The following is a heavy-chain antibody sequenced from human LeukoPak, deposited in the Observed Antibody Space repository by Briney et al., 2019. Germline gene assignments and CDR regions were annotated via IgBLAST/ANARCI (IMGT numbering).Heavy chain of an antibody. J-gene: IGHJ5*02. CDR1: GYTFTSYY. CDR3: ARDGTPFFGVVIIPEYNWFDP. CDR2: INPSGGST. D-gene: IGHD3-3*01. Sequence: GASVKVSCKASGYTFTSYYMHWVRQAPGQGLEWMGIINPSGGSTSYAQKFQGRVTMTRDTSTSTVYMELSSLRSEDTAVYYCARDGTPFFGVVIIPEYNWFDPWGQGTLVTVSS. V-gene: IGHV1-46*01.